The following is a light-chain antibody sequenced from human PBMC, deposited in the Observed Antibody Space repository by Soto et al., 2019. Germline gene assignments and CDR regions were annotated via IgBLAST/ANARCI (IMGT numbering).Light chain of an antibody. CDR1: SSDVGGYKY. CDR2: EVS. V-gene: IGLV2-14*01. J-gene: IGLJ2*01. Sequence: QSALTQPASVSGSPVQSITISCTGTSSDVGGYKYVSWYQQHPDKAPKLIIFEVSNRPSGISSRFSGSKSGNTASLTISGLQAEDEADYYCASYTSSSTSVIFGRGTKVTVL. CDR3: ASYTSSSTSVI.